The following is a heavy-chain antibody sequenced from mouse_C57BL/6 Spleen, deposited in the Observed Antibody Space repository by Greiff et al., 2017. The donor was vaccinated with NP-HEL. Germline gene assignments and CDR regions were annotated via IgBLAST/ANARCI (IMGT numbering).Heavy chain of an antibody. V-gene: IGHV5-16*01. J-gene: IGHJ2*01. D-gene: IGHD1-1*01. CDR3: ARDGRSSSLFDY. CDR1: GFTFSDYY. Sequence: DVKLVESEGGLVQPGSSMKLSCTASGFTFSDYYMAWVRQVPEKGLEWVANINYDGSSTYYLDSLKSRFIISRDNAKNILYLQMSSLKSEDTATYYCARDGRSSSLFDYWGQGTTLTVSS. CDR2: INYDGSST.